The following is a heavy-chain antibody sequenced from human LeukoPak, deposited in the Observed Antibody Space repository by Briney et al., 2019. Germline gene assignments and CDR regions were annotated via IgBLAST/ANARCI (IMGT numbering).Heavy chain of an antibody. CDR3: AKGGDLSYWYFDH. J-gene: IGHJ2*01. Sequence: GGSLTLSCVASGFTFSSYAMSWVRQVPGEGLEWVSDVSGTGGTTYYADSVMGRFTSSRDNSKNTLYLQMNSLRAEDTAIYYCAKGGDLSYWYFDHWGRGTLVTVSS. CDR2: VSGTGGTT. CDR1: GFTFSSYA. D-gene: IGHD2-21*02. V-gene: IGHV3-23*01.